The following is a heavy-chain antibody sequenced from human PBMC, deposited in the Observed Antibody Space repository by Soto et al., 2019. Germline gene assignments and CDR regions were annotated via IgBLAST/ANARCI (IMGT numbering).Heavy chain of an antibody. V-gene: IGHV4-61*03. J-gene: IGHJ4*02. D-gene: IGHD5-12*01. CDR1: GGSVTSEHYY. Sequence: PSETLSLTCTVSGGSVTSEHYYWNWIRQPPGKGLEWIGYFFYTGSTNYNPSLESRLTMSVDVSKNHFSLRLKSVTAADTAVYYCAGGTDGKKVAYWGQGVLVTVSS. CDR2: FFYTGST. CDR3: AGGTDGKKVAY.